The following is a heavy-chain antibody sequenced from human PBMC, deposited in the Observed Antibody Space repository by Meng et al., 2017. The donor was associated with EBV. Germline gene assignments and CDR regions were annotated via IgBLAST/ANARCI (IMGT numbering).Heavy chain of an antibody. CDR1: GYTFTGYY. Sequence: QVQQVQSGAEVQKPGASVKVSCKASGYTFTGYYMHWVRQAPGQGLEWMGRINPNSGGTNYAQKFQGRVTMTRDTSISTAYMELSRLRSDDTAVYYCAKGADLATAGTFWFDPWGQGTLVTVSS. D-gene: IGHD6-13*01. CDR2: INPNSGGT. J-gene: IGHJ5*02. V-gene: IGHV1-2*06. CDR3: AKGADLATAGTFWFDP.